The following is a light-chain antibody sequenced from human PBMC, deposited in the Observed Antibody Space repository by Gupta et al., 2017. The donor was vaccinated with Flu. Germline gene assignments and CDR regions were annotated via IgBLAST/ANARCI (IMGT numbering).Light chain of an antibody. Sequence: SVLTQPPSPSGTPGQRIPISCSGSSSNIGSNPVNWYQHLPGTAPKLIIYNDNQRPSGVPDRFSGSKSGTSASLAISGLQSEDEADYYCTTWDDSLNGPVFGGGTTLTVL. J-gene: IGLJ2*01. V-gene: IGLV1-44*01. CDR3: TTWDDSLNGPV. CDR2: NDN. CDR1: SSNIGSNP.